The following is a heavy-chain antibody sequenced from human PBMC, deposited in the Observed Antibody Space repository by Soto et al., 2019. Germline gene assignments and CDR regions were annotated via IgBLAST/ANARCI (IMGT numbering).Heavy chain of an antibody. Sequence: QVQLVQSGAEVKKPGSSVKVSCKASGGTFSSYTISWVRQAPGQGLEWMGRIIPILGIANYAQKFQGRVTITADKSTSTAYMELSSLRSEDTAVYYCARGSGASHDAFAIWGQGTMVTVSS. CDR2: IIPILGIA. J-gene: IGHJ3*02. V-gene: IGHV1-69*02. D-gene: IGHD1-1*01. CDR1: GGTFSSYT. CDR3: ARGSGASHDAFAI.